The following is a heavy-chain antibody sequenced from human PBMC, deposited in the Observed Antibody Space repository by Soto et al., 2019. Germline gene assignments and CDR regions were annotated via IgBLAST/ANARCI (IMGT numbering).Heavy chain of an antibody. CDR2: IYYSGST. J-gene: IGHJ6*02. CDR1: GGSISSSSYY. CDR3: QGGGIYYYYGMDV. Sequence: SETLSLTCTVSGGSISSSSYYWGWIRQPPGKGLEWIGSIYYSGSTYYNPSLKSRVTISVDTSKNQFSLKLSSVTAADTAVYYCQGGGIYYYYGMDVWGQGTTVTVSS. D-gene: IGHD3-16*01. V-gene: IGHV4-39*01.